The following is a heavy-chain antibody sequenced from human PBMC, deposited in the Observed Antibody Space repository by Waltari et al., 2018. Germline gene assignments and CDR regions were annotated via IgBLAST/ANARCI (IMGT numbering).Heavy chain of an antibody. CDR1: GYTLTELS. CDR3: ATILGFGGIKEFDP. D-gene: IGHD3-10*01. J-gene: IGHJ5*02. CDR2: LDPEEGET. V-gene: IGHV1-24*01. Sequence: QVQLVQSGAEVTKPGTSVKVSCKVSGYTLTELSMHWVRQAPGKGLAWMGGLDPEEGETIYAQKFQGRVTMTEDTSTGTAYMELSSLRSEDTAVYYCATILGFGGIKEFDPWGQGTLVTVSS.